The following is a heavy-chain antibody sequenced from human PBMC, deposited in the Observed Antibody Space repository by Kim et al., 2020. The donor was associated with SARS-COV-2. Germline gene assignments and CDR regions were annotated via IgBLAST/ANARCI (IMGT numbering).Heavy chain of an antibody. V-gene: IGHV3-13*01. CDR3: ARAGPAAIFTLGTYGMDV. D-gene: IGHD2-2*02. CDR2: IGTAGDT. Sequence: GGSLRLSCAASGFTFSSYDMHWVRQATGKGLEWVSAIGTAGDTYYPGSVKGRFTISRENAKNSLYLQMNSLRAGDTAVYYCARAGPAAIFTLGTYGMDVWGQGTTVTVSS. J-gene: IGHJ6*02. CDR1: GFTFSSYD.